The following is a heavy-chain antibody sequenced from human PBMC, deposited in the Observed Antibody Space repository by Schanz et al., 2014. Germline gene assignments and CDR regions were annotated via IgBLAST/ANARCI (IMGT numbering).Heavy chain of an antibody. D-gene: IGHD3-9*01. CDR1: GGTFSSST. Sequence: QVQLVQSGAEVKKPGSSVKVSCKASGGTFSSSTLTWVRQAPGQGLEWMGRIIPILDKTNYAQKFQGRVTMTADKSTSTVYMEVSGLRSEDTAVYYCAKVDRTRYYAMDAWGQGTTVTVSS. V-gene: IGHV1-69*08. CDR2: IIPILDKT. J-gene: IGHJ6*02. CDR3: AKVDRTRYYAMDA.